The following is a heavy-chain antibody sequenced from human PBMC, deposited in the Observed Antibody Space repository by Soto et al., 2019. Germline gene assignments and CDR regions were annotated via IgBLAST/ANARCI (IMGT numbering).Heavy chain of an antibody. CDR1: GGSISSGGYY. CDR2: IYYSGST. D-gene: IGHD3-16*02. J-gene: IGHJ4*02. CDR3: ARGGRIYDYIWGSYRYMDY. Sequence: SETLSLTCTVSGGSISSGGYYWSWIRQHPGKGLEWIGYIYYSGSTYYNPSLKSRVTISVDTSKNQFSLKLSSVTAADTAVYYCARGGRIYDYIWGSYRYMDYWGQGTLVTVSS. V-gene: IGHV4-31*03.